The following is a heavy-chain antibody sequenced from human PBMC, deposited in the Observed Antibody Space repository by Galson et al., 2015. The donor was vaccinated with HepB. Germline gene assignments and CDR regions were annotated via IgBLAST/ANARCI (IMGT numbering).Heavy chain of an antibody. CDR2: INSDGSST. CDR1: GFTFSSYW. D-gene: IGHD6-19*01. J-gene: IGHJ6*02. V-gene: IGHV3-74*01. Sequence: SLRLSCAASGFTFSSYWMHWVRQAPGKGLVWVSRINSDGSSTSYADSVKGRFTISRDNAKNTLYLQMNSLRAEDTAVYYCVSGETYSSGWNYYYYGMDVWGQGTTVTVSS. CDR3: VSGETYSSGWNYYYYGMDV.